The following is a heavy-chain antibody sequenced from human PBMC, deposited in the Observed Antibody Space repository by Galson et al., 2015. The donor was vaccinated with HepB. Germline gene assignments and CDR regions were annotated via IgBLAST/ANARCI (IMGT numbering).Heavy chain of an antibody. D-gene: IGHD3-16*01. CDR3: ARIQGGQAPFDH. J-gene: IGHJ4*02. V-gene: IGHV2-70*01. Sequence: PALVKPTQTLTLTCTFSGFSLSSGGMCVSWIRQPPGKALEWLALIDWDDDKKYRTSLKTRLTISKDTSKNQVVLTMTNMDPVDTATYYCARIQGGQAPFDHWGQGTLVTVSS. CDR1: GFSLSSGGMC. CDR2: IDWDDDK.